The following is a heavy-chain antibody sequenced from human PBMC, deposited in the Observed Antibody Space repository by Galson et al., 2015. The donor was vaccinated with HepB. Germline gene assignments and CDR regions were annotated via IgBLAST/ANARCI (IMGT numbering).Heavy chain of an antibody. J-gene: IGHJ3*02. Sequence: SVKVSCKASGGSFSSYIITWVRQAPGQGLEWMGRIIPMFEIANYAQKFQGRVTITADKSTNTAYMELSSLRSEDTAVYFRAREWGIAARLARAFDIWGRGTMVTVSS. CDR2: IIPMFEIA. CDR3: AREWGIAARLARAFDI. V-gene: IGHV1-69*04. CDR1: GGSFSSYI. D-gene: IGHD6-25*01.